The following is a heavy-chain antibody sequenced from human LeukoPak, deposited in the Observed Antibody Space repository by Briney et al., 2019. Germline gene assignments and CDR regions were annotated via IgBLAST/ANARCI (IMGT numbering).Heavy chain of an antibody. CDR1: GFTFSSYG. V-gene: IGHV3-74*01. D-gene: IGHD3-10*01. J-gene: IGHJ4*02. CDR2: INTDGSTT. Sequence: GGSLRLSCAASGFTFSSYGMHWVRQAPGKGLVWVSRINTDGSTTTYADSVKGRFTISRDNAKDTLYLQMDSLRAEDTAVYYCARDRWLGNSLSPFDYWGQGTLVTVSS. CDR3: ARDRWLGNSLSPFDY.